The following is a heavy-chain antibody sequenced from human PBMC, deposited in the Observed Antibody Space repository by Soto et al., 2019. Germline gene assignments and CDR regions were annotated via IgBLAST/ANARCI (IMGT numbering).Heavy chain of an antibody. CDR1: GGTFSSYA. J-gene: IGHJ4*02. CDR2: IIPVFGTA. Sequence: ASVKVSCKASGGTFSSYAISWVRQAPGQGLEWMGGIIPVFGTANYAQKFQGRVTITADESTSTAYMELSSLRSEDTAVYYCARDVSGWYYFDYWAQGTLVTV. D-gene: IGHD6-19*01. V-gene: IGHV1-69*13. CDR3: ARDVSGWYYFDY.